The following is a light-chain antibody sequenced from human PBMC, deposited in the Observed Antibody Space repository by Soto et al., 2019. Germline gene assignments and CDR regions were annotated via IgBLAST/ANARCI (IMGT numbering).Light chain of an antibody. CDR3: SSYTSSSTPRV. CDR1: SSDVGGYNY. V-gene: IGLV2-14*01. Sequence: QSALTQPASVSGSPGQSITISCTGISSDVGGYNYVSWYQQHPGKAPKLMIYEVSNRPSGVSNRFSGSKSGNTASLTISGLQSEDEADYYCSSYTSSSTPRVFGTGTKVTVL. CDR2: EVS. J-gene: IGLJ1*01.